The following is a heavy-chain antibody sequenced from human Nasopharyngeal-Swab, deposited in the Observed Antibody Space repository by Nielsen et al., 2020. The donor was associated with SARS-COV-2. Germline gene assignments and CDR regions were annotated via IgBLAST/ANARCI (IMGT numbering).Heavy chain of an antibody. CDR2: IYYSGST. CDR3: ARLGYCSGGSCYWGYFQH. CDR1: GGSISSSSYY. Sequence: SETLSLTCTVSGGSISSSSYYWSWIRQPPGKGLEWIGYIYYSGSTNYNPSLKSRVTISVDTSKNQFSLKLSSVTAADTAVYYCARLGYCSGGSCYWGYFQHWGQGTLVTVSS. D-gene: IGHD2-15*01. J-gene: IGHJ1*01. V-gene: IGHV4-61*01.